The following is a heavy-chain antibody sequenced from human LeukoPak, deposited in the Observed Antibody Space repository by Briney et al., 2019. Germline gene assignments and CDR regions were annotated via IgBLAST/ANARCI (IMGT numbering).Heavy chain of an antibody. CDR1: RFTFRSYE. CDR2: ISSSGSTI. Sequence: GGSLRLSCAASRFTFRSYEMNWVRQAPGKGLEWVSYISSSGSTIYYADSVKGRFTISRDNAKNSLYLQMNSLRAEDTAVYYCARARRITMVRGVIRDNMDVWGKGTTVTISS. J-gene: IGHJ6*03. D-gene: IGHD3-10*01. CDR3: ARARRITMVRGVIRDNMDV. V-gene: IGHV3-48*03.